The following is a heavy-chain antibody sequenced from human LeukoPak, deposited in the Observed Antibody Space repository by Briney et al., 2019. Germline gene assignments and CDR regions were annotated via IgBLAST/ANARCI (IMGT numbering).Heavy chain of an antibody. CDR3: ARRNYDFWSAFAH. Sequence: GASLKISCKGSGYSFTSYWIGWGREMPGKGLECRWIIYPGDSDTSYSPSSQGQVTISADKSISTAYLQWSSLKASATAMYYSARRNYDFWSAFAHWGQGTLVTVSS. J-gene: IGHJ4*02. V-gene: IGHV5-51*01. D-gene: IGHD3-3*01. CDR1: GYSFTSYW. CDR2: IYPGDSDT.